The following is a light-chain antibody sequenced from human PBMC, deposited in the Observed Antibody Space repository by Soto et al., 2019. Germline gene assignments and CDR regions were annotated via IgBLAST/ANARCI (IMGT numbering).Light chain of an antibody. CDR2: DAS. CDR3: QLRSSWPTRVT. Sequence: EVQLTQSPATLSLSPGERATLSCRASQSVSSYLTWYQQKPGQAPRLLIYDASTLATDIPARFSGSGSGTDFTLIVSSLEPEDFAVYYCQLRSSWPTRVTFGGGTSVQIK. J-gene: IGKJ4*01. CDR1: QSVSSY. V-gene: IGKV3-11*01.